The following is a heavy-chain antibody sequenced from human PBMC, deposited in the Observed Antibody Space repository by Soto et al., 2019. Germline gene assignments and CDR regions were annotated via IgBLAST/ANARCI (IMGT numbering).Heavy chain of an antibody. Sequence: AGGSLRVWWGAAEGTCGDYNGNWISKTKGKGLEWVSDISIGATTIDYADSLKGRFTISRDNAENSLYLQMNSLGAEDTALYYCVRYQLYYYDIFGRPLNGFDIWGQGTMVTVSS. D-gene: IGHD3-22*01. CDR2: ISIGATTI. J-gene: IGHJ3*02. V-gene: IGHV3-48*01. CDR3: VRYQLYYYDIFGRPLNGFDI. CDR1: EGTCGDYN.